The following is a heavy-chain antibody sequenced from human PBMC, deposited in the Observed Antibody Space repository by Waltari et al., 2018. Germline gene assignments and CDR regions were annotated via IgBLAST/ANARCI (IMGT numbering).Heavy chain of an antibody. V-gene: IGHV1-69*05. J-gene: IGHJ5*02. CDR1: CGTFRSHS. CDR3: ARKQLNWFDP. Sequence: QVQLVQSGAEVKKPGSSVKVSCKASCGTFRSHSTRWVRQAPGQGLEWMGGIIPIFGTANYAQKFQGRVTINTDESTSTAYMELSSLRSEDTAVYYCARKQLNWFDPWGQGTLVTVSS. D-gene: IGHD1-1*01. CDR2: IIPIFGTA.